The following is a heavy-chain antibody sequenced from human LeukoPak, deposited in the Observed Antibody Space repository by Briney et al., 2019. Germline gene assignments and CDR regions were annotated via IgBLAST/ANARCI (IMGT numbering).Heavy chain of an antibody. V-gene: IGHV5-51*01. CDR1: GYSFTNYW. CDR2: IYPGDSDA. CDR3: VRQPGRERWQQSYFDY. D-gene: IGHD5-24*01. Sequence: GESLKISCKGSGYSFTNYWIGWVRQMPGKGLKWMGIIYPGDSDARYSPSFQGQVTISADKSISTAYVQWSSLKASDSAMYYCVRQPGRERWQQSYFDYWGQGTLVTVSS. J-gene: IGHJ4*02.